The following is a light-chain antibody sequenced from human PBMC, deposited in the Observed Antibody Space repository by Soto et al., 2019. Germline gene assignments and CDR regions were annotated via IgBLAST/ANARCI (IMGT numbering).Light chain of an antibody. V-gene: IGLV2-23*01. CDR2: EGS. J-gene: IGLJ1*01. Sequence: QSVLTQPASVSGSPGQSITISCTGTSSDVGGYNVVSWYQQHPGKAPKLMIYEGSKRPSGVSNRFSGSKSGNTASLTISGLQAEDGADYYCCSYADSSTYVFGTGTKVTVL. CDR1: SSDVGGYNV. CDR3: CSYADSSTYV.